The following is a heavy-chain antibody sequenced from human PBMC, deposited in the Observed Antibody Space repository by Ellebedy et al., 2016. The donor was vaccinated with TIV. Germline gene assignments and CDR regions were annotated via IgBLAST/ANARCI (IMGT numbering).Heavy chain of an antibody. J-gene: IGHJ6*03. CDR2: ISAYNGNT. CDR3: ARGYYYGSGSKVWDYYYYMDV. D-gene: IGHD3-10*01. CDR1: GYTFTGYY. V-gene: IGHV1-18*04. Sequence: ASVKVSCXASGYTFTGYYMHWVRQAPGQGLEWMGWISAYNGNTNYAQKLQGRVTMTTDTSTSTAYMELRSLRSDDTAVYYCARGYYYGSGSKVWDYYYYMDVWGKGTTVTVSS.